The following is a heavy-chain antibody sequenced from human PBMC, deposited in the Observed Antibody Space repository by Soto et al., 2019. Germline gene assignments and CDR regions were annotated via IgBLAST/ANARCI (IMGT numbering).Heavy chain of an antibody. CDR3: ARGWGYDSNDYYYAY. CDR1: VGTFSRHA. D-gene: IGHD3-22*01. CDR2: IIPIFGTA. J-gene: IGHJ4*02. V-gene: IGHV1-69*01. Sequence: QVQLVQSGAEVRQPGSSVKVSCKASVGTFSRHAISWVRQAPGQGLEWMGGIIPIFGTANHAQKFQGRVTIIADESTSTDYMELSSLRSEDTAMYYCARGWGYDSNDYYYAYWGQGPLVIVSS.